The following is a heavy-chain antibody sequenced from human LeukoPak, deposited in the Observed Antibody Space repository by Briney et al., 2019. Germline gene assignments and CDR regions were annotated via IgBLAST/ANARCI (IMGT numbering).Heavy chain of an antibody. Sequence: GGSLRLSCAAFGFTFSSYAMHWVRQAPGRGLEWVAVISYDGSNKYYADSVKGRFTISRDNSKNTLYLQMNSLRAEDTAVYYCAKGTLIYYDSSGDYFDYWGQGTLVTVSS. V-gene: IGHV3-30-3*01. CDR2: ISYDGSNK. CDR1: GFTFSSYA. J-gene: IGHJ4*02. D-gene: IGHD3-22*01. CDR3: AKGTLIYYDSSGDYFDY.